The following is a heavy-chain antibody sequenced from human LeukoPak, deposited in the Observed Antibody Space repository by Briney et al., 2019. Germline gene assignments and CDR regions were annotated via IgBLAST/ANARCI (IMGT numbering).Heavy chain of an antibody. J-gene: IGHJ4*02. CDR1: GFTVSSNY. Sequence: QPGGSLRLSCAASGFTVSSNYMSWVRQAPGKGLEWVSVIYSGGSTYYADSVKGRFTISRDNSKNTLYLQMNSLRAEDTAVYYCASYSGYSSSWYYFDYWGQGTLVTVSS. CDR2: IYSGGST. D-gene: IGHD6-13*01. V-gene: IGHV3-66*01. CDR3: ASYSGYSSSWYYFDY.